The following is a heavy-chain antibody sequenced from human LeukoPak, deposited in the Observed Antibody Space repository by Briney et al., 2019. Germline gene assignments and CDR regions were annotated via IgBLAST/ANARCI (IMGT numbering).Heavy chain of an antibody. V-gene: IGHV4-4*07. J-gene: IGHJ3*02. CDR3: ARAEKQLALDAFDI. D-gene: IGHD1-1*01. CDR2: INTGGST. CDR1: GGSISSYY. Sequence: SETLSLTCTVSGGSISSYYWSWIRQSAGKGLEWIGRINTGGSTNYNPSLKSRVTMSLDTSKNQFSLKLRSVTAADTAVYYCARAEKQLALDAFDIWGQGTMVTVSS.